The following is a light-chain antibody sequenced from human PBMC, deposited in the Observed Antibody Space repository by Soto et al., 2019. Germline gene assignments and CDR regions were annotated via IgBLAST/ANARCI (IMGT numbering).Light chain of an antibody. Sequence: MTQSSSSLSASVGDRVTITCRASQDIKEYVAWYQQKPGQSPQLLIYLGSNRASGVPDRFSGSGSGTDFTLSISTVEAGDVGVYYCMQALQAPITFGQGTRLEIK. CDR3: MQALQAPIT. V-gene: IGKV2-28*01. CDR2: LGS. CDR1: QDIKEY. J-gene: IGKJ5*01.